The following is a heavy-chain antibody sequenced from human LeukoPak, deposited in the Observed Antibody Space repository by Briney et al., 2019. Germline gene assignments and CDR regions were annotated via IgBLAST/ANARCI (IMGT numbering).Heavy chain of an antibody. CDR2: INAGNGNT. D-gene: IGHD2-2*01. CDR1: GYTFTSYA. Sequence: ASVTLSFKASGYTFTSYAMHRLRQAPGQPLEWMGWINAGNGNTKYSQKFQGRVTITRDTSASTAYMELSSLRSEDTAVYYCAREALYCSSTSCRINWFDPWGQGTLVTVSS. V-gene: IGHV1-3*01. J-gene: IGHJ5*02. CDR3: AREALYCSSTSCRINWFDP.